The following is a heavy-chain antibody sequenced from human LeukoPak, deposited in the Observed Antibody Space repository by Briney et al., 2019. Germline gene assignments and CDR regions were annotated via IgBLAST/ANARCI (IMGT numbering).Heavy chain of an antibody. V-gene: IGHV3-53*01. J-gene: IGHJ4*02. CDR2: IYSGGST. CDR3: AREPPSSRYYFDY. Sequence: LAGGSLRLSCAASGFSFNSYARSWVRQAPGEGLEWVSVIYSGGSTYYADSVKGRFTISRDNSKNTLYLQMNSLRAEDTAVYYCAREPPSSRYYFDYWGQRTLVTVSS. CDR1: GFSFNSYA.